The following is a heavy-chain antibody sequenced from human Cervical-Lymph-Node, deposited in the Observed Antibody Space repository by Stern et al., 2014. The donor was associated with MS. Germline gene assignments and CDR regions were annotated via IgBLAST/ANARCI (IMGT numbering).Heavy chain of an antibody. CDR1: EYTHNNYL. V-gene: IGHV1-46*02. CDR2: INPSGAT. CDR3: AVRYCSGGRCYSVPDV. Sequence: VQLVESGSEVKKPGASVKVSCKASEYTHNNYLIHWVRQAPGQRPDWMGVINPSGATNYAQKVQDRVTMTTDASTSTFYMELSRLRSEDTAVYYCAVRYCSGGRCYSVPDVWGQGTTVIVS. J-gene: IGHJ6*02. D-gene: IGHD2-15*01.